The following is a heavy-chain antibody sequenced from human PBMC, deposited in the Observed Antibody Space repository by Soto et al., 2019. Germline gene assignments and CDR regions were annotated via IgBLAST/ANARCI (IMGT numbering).Heavy chain of an antibody. V-gene: IGHV1-18*01. CDR1: GYSFTNYG. CDR3: ARDRGVAPPVAGNTHSYYYMDV. J-gene: IGHJ6*03. CDR2: TSAYNGDT. Sequence: QDQLVQSGGEVKKPGASVKVSCKASGYSFTNYGITWVRQAPGQVFEWMGWTSAYNGDTNYAQKLQGRVTMTSDASTSTAYLELRSLRSDDTAVYYCARDRGVAPPVAGNTHSYYYMDVWGKGTTVTVSS. D-gene: IGHD6-19*01.